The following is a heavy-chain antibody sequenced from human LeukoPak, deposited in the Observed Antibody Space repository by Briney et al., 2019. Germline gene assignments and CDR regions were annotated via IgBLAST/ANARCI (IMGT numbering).Heavy chain of an antibody. Sequence: ASVKVSCKASGYTFTSYGISWVRQAPGQGLEWMGWINPNSGDKIYAQKFQGRVTMTRDTSISTAYMELSRLRSDDTAVYYCARDFQGSGYHTGTGFVDWGQGTLVTVSS. CDR1: GYTFTSYG. D-gene: IGHD3-22*01. CDR2: INPNSGDK. CDR3: ARDFQGSGYHTGTGFVD. J-gene: IGHJ4*02. V-gene: IGHV1-2*02.